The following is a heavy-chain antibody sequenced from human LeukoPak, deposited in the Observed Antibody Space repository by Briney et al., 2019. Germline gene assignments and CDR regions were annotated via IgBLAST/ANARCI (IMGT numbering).Heavy chain of an antibody. J-gene: IGHJ6*02. V-gene: IGHV4-31*03. D-gene: IGHD1-7*01. CDR2: IYYSGST. CDR3: AIINWNWGGYGMDV. Sequence: SQTLSLTCTVSGGSISSGGYYWSWIRQHPGKGLEWIGYIYYSGSTYYNPSLKSRVTISVDTSKNQFSLKLSSVTAADTAVYYCAIINWNWGGYGMDVWGQGTTVTVSS. CDR1: GGSISSGGYY.